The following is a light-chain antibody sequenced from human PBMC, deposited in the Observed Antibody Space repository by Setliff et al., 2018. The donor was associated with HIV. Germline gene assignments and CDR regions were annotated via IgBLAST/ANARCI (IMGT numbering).Light chain of an antibody. CDR2: QAS. V-gene: IGLV2-23*01. Sequence: QSALAQPASVSGSPGQSITISCTGTSGGVGRYNLVSWYQQQPGKPPKLMIYQASKRPSGVSNRFSGSKSGNTASLTISGLQAEDEADYYCCSNTGSNTYVFGTGTKGTVL. CDR3: CSNTGSNTYV. J-gene: IGLJ1*01. CDR1: SGGVGRYNL.